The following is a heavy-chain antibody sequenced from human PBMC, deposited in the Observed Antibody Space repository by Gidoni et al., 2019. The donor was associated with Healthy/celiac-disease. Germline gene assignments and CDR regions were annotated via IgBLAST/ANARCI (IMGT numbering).Heavy chain of an antibody. CDR1: GFTFSSYG. Sequence: QVQLVESGGGVVQPGRSLRLSCAASGFTFSSYGMHWVRQAPGKGLEGVAVISYDGSNKYYADSVKGRFTISRDNSKNTLYLQMNSLRAEDTAVYYCALVAAAGTGFDYWGQGTLVTVSS. D-gene: IGHD6-13*01. J-gene: IGHJ4*02. V-gene: IGHV3-30*03. CDR3: ALVAAAGTGFDY. CDR2: ISYDGSNK.